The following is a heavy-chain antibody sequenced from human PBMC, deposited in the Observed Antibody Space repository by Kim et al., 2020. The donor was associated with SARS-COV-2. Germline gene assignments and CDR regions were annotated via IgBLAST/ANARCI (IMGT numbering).Heavy chain of an antibody. D-gene: IGHD2-15*01. CDR2: IGGSGASP. CDR3: AKSLYGGLDY. CDR1: GFTFSAYA. V-gene: IGHV3-23*01. Sequence: GGSLRLSCTASGFTFSAYAMSWVRQAPGKGLEWVSGIGGSGASPSHADSVKGRFTISRDNSKNILYLQMNSLRDDDTAIYYCAKSLYGGLDYWGQGTLVTVSS. J-gene: IGHJ4*02.